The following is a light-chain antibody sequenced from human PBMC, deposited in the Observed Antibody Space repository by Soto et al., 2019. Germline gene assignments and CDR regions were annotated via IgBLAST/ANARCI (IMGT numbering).Light chain of an antibody. CDR1: QSVDSSF. J-gene: IGKJ1*01. CDR3: QQYVSSVT. CDR2: GAS. V-gene: IGKV3-20*01. Sequence: EIVLTQSPGSLSLSPGERATLSCRASQSVDSSFFAWYQKKPGQAPRLLIYGASKRATGIPDRFSGSGSGTDFHLTISRLEPEDFAGYYCQQYVSSVTFGQGTKVEIK.